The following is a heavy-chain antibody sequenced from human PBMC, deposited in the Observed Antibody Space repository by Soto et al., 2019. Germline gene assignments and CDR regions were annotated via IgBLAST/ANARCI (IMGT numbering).Heavy chain of an antibody. D-gene: IGHD3-16*01. Sequence: QVQLVESGGGVVQPGRSLRLSCAASGFTFSSYGMHWVRQAPGKGLERVAVISYDGSNKYYADSVKGRFTISRDNSKNTLYLQMNSLRAEDTAVYYCAKDPLLGWGQGTMVTVSS. J-gene: IGHJ3*01. V-gene: IGHV3-30*18. CDR1: GFTFSSYG. CDR3: AKDPLLG. CDR2: ISYDGSNK.